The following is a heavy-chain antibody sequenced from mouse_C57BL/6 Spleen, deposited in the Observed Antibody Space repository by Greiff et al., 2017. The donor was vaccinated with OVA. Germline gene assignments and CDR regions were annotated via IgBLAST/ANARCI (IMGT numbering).Heavy chain of an antibody. CDR3: ARWDYDYDGGFAY. D-gene: IGHD2-4*01. Sequence: QVQLQQSGAELVKPGASVKISCKASGYAFSSYWMNWVKQRPGKGLEWIGQIYPGDGDTNYNGKFKGKATLTADKSSSTAYMQLSSLTSEDSAVYFCARWDYDYDGGFAYWGQGTLVTGSA. CDR2: IYPGDGDT. V-gene: IGHV1-80*01. J-gene: IGHJ3*01. CDR1: GYAFSSYW.